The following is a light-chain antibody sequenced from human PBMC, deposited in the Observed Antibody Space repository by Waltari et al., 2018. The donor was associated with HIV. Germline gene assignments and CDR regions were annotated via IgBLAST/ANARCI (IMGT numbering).Light chain of an antibody. CDR3: ASRDDKLNHWV. CDR2: RND. V-gene: IGLV1-44*01. J-gene: IGLJ3*02. CDR1: NSNVGNNF. Sequence: QSVLTQTPSASRAPGQRILMSCSGTNSNVGNNFVPWFQQVSGGAPKLVIYRNDQRPSGVPARFSAAKSGSTASLAIAGLQSDDEAEYFCASRDDKLNHWVFGGGTKLTV.